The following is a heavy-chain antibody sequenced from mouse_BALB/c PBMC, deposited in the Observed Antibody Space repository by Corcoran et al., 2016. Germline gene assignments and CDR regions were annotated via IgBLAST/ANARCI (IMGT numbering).Heavy chain of an antibody. V-gene: IGHV3-6*02. CDR1: GYSITSGYY. D-gene: IGHD1-2*01. CDR3: ATLLRPFDY. CDR2: ISYDGSN. Sequence: DVQLQESGPGLVKPSQSLSLTCSVTGYSITSGYYWNWIRQFPGNKLEWMGYISYDGSNNYNPSLKNRFSITRDTSKNQFFLKLNSVTTKDTATYYCATLLRPFDYWGQGTTLTVSS. J-gene: IGHJ2*01.